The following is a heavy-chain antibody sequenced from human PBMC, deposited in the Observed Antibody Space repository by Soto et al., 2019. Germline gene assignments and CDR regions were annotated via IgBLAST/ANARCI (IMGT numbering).Heavy chain of an antibody. J-gene: IGHJ4*02. CDR1: GGSFSGYY. V-gene: IGHV4-34*01. CDR2: INHSGST. CDR3: ASESGYYIRGVY. D-gene: IGHD3-3*01. Sequence: SETLSLTXAAYGGSFSGYYWSWIRQPPGKGLEWIGEINHSGSTNYNPSLKSRVTISVDTSKNQFSLKLSSVTAADTAVYYCASESGYYIRGVYWGQGTLVTVSS.